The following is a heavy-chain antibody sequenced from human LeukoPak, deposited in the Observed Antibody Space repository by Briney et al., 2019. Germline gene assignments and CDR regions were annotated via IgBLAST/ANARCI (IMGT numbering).Heavy chain of an antibody. D-gene: IGHD6-13*01. V-gene: IGHV3-23*01. Sequence: GGSLRLSCAASGFTFSSYAMSWVRQAPGEGLEWVSAIRGSGGSTYYADSVKGRFTISRDNSKNTLYLQMNSLRAEDTAVYYCAKTVSSSWPTNSYYYYYMDVWGKGTTVTVSS. CDR2: IRGSGGST. CDR1: GFTFSSYA. CDR3: AKTVSSSWPTNSYYYYYMDV. J-gene: IGHJ6*03.